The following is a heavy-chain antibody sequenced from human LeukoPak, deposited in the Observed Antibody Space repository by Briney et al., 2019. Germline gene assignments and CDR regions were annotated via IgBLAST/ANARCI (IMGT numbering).Heavy chain of an antibody. V-gene: IGHV3-23*01. CDR2: ISGSGGST. CDR1: GFTFSSYA. CDR3: ARDRVDFWSGHYYYGMDV. D-gene: IGHD3-3*01. Sequence: GGSLRLSCAASGFTFSSYAMSWVRQAPGKGLEWVSAISGSGGSTYYADSVKGRFTISRDNSKNTLYLQMNSLRAEDTAVYYCARDRVDFWSGHYYYGMDVWGQGTTVIVSS. J-gene: IGHJ6*02.